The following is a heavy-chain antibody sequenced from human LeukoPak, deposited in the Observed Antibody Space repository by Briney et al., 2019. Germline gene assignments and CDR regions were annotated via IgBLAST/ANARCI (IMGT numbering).Heavy chain of an antibody. V-gene: IGHV3-9*01. CDR1: GFIFDDFS. CDR2: ITWHGRST. Sequence: GGSLRLSCAASGFIFDDFSMFWVRQVPGKGLEWVSSITWHGRSTAYADSVRGRFTISRDNAKYSLYLQMNSLRPEDTAFYYCTKATTRRVPAATIDSWGQGTPVTVSS. CDR3: TKATTRRVPAATIDS. D-gene: IGHD6-13*01. J-gene: IGHJ4*02.